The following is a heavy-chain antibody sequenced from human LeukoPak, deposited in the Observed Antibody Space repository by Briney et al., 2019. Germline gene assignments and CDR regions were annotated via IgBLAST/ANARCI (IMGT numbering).Heavy chain of an antibody. J-gene: IGHJ4*02. CDR3: ARLPHSSDWYYFDY. D-gene: IGHD6-19*01. CDR2: ISGSGGST. Sequence: PGGSLRLSCAASGFTFSSYAMSWVRQAPGKGLEWVSAISGSGGSTYYADSVKGRFTISKDKSKSTLYLQMNSLRAEDTAVYYCARLPHSSDWYYFDYWGQGTLVTVSS. CDR1: GFTFSSYA. V-gene: IGHV3-23*01.